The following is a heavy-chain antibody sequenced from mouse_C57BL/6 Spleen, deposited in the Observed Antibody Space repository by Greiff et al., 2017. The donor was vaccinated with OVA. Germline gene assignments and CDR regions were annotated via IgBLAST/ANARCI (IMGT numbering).Heavy chain of an antibody. J-gene: IGHJ3*01. D-gene: IGHD1-1*01. CDR3: ARAGGSSYGWFAY. Sequence: QVQLQQSGPELVKPGASVKLSCKASGYTFTSYDINWVKQRPGQGLEWIGWIYPRDGSTKYNEKFKGKATLTVDTSSSTAYMELHSLASEDSAVYFCARAGGSSYGWFAYWGQGTLVTVSA. V-gene: IGHV1-85*01. CDR1: GYTFTSYD. CDR2: IYPRDGST.